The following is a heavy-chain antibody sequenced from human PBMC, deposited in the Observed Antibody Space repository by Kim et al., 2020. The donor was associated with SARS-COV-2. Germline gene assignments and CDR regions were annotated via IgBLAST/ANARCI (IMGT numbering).Heavy chain of an antibody. J-gene: IGHJ4*01. CDR2: IYYSGST. V-gene: IGHV4-39*01. D-gene: IGHD5-12*01. CDR1: GGSISSSSYY. CDR3: ARAEYTGYDYEGGFDD. Sequence: SETLSLTCTVSGGSISSSSYYWGWIRQPPGKGLEWIGSIYYSGSTYYNPSLKSRVTISVDTSKNQFPLKLSSVTAADTAVYHCARAEYTGYDYEGGFDD.